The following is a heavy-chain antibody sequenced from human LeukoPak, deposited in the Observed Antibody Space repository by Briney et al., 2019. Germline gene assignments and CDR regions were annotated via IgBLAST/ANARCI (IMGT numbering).Heavy chain of an antibody. D-gene: IGHD3-10*01. V-gene: IGHV3-49*04. Sequence: GGSLRLSCTASGFTFGDYGMIWVRQAPGKGLEWVGFIRSKTYGGTTEYAASVKGRFTISRDDSKSIAYLQMNSLKTEDTAVYYCTGSFGELTFFDYWGQGTLVTVSS. CDR1: GFTFGDYG. CDR3: TGSFGELTFFDY. CDR2: IRSKTYGGTT. J-gene: IGHJ4*02.